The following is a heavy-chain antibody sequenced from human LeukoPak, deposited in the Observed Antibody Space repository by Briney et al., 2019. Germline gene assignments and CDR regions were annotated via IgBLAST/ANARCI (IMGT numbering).Heavy chain of an antibody. CDR3: ARGGASGSHLHWFDP. J-gene: IGHJ5*02. D-gene: IGHD3-10*01. V-gene: IGHV4-4*07. Sequence: ASETLSLTCSVSGGSISSYYWSWIRQSAGKGLEWIGRIYSSGSTNYNPSLKSRVTISVDTSKNQFSLKPSSVTAADTAVYYCARGGASGSHLHWFDPWGQGTLVTVSS. CDR1: GGSISSYY. CDR2: IYSSGST.